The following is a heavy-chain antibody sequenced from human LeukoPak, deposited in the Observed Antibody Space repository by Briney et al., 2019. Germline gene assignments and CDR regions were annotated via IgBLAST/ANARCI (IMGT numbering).Heavy chain of an antibody. V-gene: IGHV3-49*03. Sequence: GGSLRLSCAASGFTISGYYMSWIRQAPGMGLEWVGFIRSKTYGGATDYAASVKGRFTISRDDSKSIAFLQMNGLKTEDTAVYYCTRQRAYYYYYGVDVWGQGTTVTVSS. J-gene: IGHJ6*02. CDR2: IRSKTYGGAT. CDR3: TRQRAYYYYYGVDV. CDR1: GFTISGYY.